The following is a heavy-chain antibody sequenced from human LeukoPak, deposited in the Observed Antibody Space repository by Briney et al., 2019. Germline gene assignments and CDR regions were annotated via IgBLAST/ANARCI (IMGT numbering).Heavy chain of an antibody. CDR3: ANVPTYGDTWYFAL. V-gene: IGHV3-23*01. CDR2: ISDSGGST. D-gene: IGHD4-17*01. Sequence: GGSLRLSCAASGFTFSSYAMSWVRQAPGKGLEWVSAISDSGGSTDYADSVKGRFIISRDNSKNTLYLQMDSLRAEDTAVYYCANVPTYGDTWYFALWGRGTLVTVSS. CDR1: GFTFSSYA. J-gene: IGHJ2*01.